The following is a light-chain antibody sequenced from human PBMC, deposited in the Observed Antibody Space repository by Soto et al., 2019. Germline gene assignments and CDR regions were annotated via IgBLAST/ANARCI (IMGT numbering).Light chain of an antibody. J-gene: IGLJ2*01. CDR3: AAWDDSLSGPVV. V-gene: IGLV1-47*01. CDR1: SSNIGSNY. CDR2: RNN. Sequence: QAVVTQPPSASGTPGQRVTISCSGSSSNIGSNYVYWYQQLPGTAPKLLIYRNNQWPSGVPDRFSGSKSGTSASLAISGLRSEDEADYYCAAWDDSLSGPVVFGGGTKVTVL.